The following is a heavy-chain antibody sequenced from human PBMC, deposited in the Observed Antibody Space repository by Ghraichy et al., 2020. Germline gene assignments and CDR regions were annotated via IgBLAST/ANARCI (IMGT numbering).Heavy chain of an antibody. CDR1: GFIFGDYA. Sequence: GGSLRLSCTASGFIFGDYAVSWVRQAPGKGLEWVSFIRSKTFGGTPKYATSVKGRFTISRGDSKSIAYLQMDSLKTEDTAVYYCTRAYYFDSNAYYRDYFDYWGQGTLVTVSS. CDR3: TRAYYFDSNAYYRDYFDY. V-gene: IGHV3-49*04. J-gene: IGHJ4*02. D-gene: IGHD3-22*01. CDR2: IRSKTFGGTP.